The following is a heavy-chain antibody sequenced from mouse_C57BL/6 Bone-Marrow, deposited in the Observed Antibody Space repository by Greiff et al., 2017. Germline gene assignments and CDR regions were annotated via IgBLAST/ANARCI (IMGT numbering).Heavy chain of an antibody. CDR2: IYPGDGDT. CDR1: GYAFSSSW. Sequence: QVQLQQSGPELVKPGASVKISCKASGYAFSSSWMNWVKQRPGKGLEWIGRIYPGDGDTNYNGKFKGKATLTADKSSSTAYMQLSSLTSEDSAVYFCARSRGTYSSFDYWGQGTTLTVSS. V-gene: IGHV1-82*01. CDR3: ARSRGTYSSFDY. D-gene: IGHD2-10*01. J-gene: IGHJ2*01.